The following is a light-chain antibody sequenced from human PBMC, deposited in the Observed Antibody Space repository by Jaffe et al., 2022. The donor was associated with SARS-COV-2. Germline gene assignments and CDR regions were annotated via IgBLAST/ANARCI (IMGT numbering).Light chain of an antibody. CDR2: KAS. Sequence: DIQMTQSPSTLSASVGDRVTITCRASQSISSWLAWYQQKPGTAPKLLIYKASSLESGVPSRFSGSGSGTEFTLTISSLQPDDFATYYCQQYDSYPLRAFGQGTKVEVK. V-gene: IGKV1-5*03. J-gene: IGKJ1*01. CDR3: QQYDSYPLRA. CDR1: QSISSW.